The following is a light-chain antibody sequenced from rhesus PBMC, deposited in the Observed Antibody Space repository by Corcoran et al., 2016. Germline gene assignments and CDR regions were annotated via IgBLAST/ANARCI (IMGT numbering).Light chain of an antibody. V-gene: IGKV1-74*01. CDR3: QHGYGTPFT. J-gene: IGKJ3*01. Sequence: DIQMTQSPSSLSASVGDRVTITCRASENVNNYLQWYQQKPGKAPKLLLYAASTLHSGVPSRFSGRGSGTDDTFPISSLQPEDVATYYCQHGYGTPFTFGPGTKLDIK. CDR2: AAS. CDR1: ENVNNY.